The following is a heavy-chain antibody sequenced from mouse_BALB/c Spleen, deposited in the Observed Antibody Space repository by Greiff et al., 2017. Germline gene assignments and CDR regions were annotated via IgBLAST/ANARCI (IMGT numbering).Heavy chain of an antibody. CDR2: ILPGSGST. Sequence: VQLVESGAELMKPGASVKISCKATGYTFSSYWIEWVKQRPGHGLEWIGEILPGSGSTNYNEKFKGKATFTADTSSNTAYMQLSSLTSEDSAVYYCARRRRYDDYAMDYWGQGTSVTVSS. J-gene: IGHJ4*01. D-gene: IGHD2-14*01. CDR3: ARRRRYDDYAMDY. CDR1: GYTFSSYW. V-gene: IGHV1-9*01.